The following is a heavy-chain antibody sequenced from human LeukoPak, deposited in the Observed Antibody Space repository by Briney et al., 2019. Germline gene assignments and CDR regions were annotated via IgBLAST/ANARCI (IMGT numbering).Heavy chain of an antibody. CDR3: ARGPIFGVVKYYFDY. CDR1: GFTFSSYN. V-gene: IGHV3-21*01. J-gene: IGHJ4*02. D-gene: IGHD3-3*01. Sequence: GGSLRLSCAASGFTFSSYNMNWVRQAPGKGLEWVSSISSSSSYIYYADSVKGRFTISRDNAKNSLYLQMNSLRAEDTAVYYCARGPIFGVVKYYFDYWGQGTLVTVSS. CDR2: ISSSSSYI.